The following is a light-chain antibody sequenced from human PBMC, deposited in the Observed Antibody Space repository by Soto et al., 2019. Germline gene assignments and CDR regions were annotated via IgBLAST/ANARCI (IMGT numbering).Light chain of an antibody. CDR1: SSDVGSYNL. CDR2: EGS. CDR3: CSYAGSSTSYV. J-gene: IGLJ1*01. V-gene: IGLV2-23*01. Sequence: QPASVSGSPGQSITISCTGTSSDVGSYNLVSWYQQHPGKAPKLMIYEGSKRPSGVSNRFSGSKSGNTASLTISGLQAEDEADYYCCSYAGSSTSYVFGTGTKVTVL.